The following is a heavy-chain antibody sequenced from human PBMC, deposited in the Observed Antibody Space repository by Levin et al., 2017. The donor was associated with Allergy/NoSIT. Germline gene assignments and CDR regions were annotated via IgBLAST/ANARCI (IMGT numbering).Heavy chain of an antibody. D-gene: IGHD5-18*01. Sequence: SETLSLTCTVSGASISTGDYYWNWIRQHPGKGLEWIGYIYYSGSTYYNPSLKSRVTLSLDTSENQFSLRLSSVTAADTAEYYCALFTAAFDSWGQGTLVTVSS. V-gene: IGHV4-31*03. CDR2: IYYSGST. CDR3: ALFTAAFDS. CDR1: GASISTGDYY. J-gene: IGHJ4*02.